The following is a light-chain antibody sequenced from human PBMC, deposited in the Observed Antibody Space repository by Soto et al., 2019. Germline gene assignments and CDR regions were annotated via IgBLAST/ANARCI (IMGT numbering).Light chain of an antibody. J-gene: IGKJ5*01. CDR2: DPS. CDR1: LSVNTF. V-gene: IGKV3-11*01. CDR3: QQRSNWGIT. Sequence: IVLTQSPATLSLSPGEDATLSCRASLSVNTFLAWYQQKPGQAPRLLIYDPSNRATGIPPRFSGSGSGTDFTLTISSLEPEDFVFYYCQQRSNWGITFGQGTRLEIK.